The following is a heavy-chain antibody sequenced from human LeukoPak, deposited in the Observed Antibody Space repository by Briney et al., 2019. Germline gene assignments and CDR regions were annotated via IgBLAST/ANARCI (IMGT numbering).Heavy chain of an antibody. Sequence: GGSLRLSCAASGFTFSSYAMHWVRQARGKGLEYVSAISSNGGSTYYANSVKGRFTISRDNSKNTLYLQMNSLRAEDTAVYYCARRAGAYSHPYDYWGQGTLVTVSS. CDR1: GFTFSSYA. J-gene: IGHJ4*02. V-gene: IGHV3-64*01. D-gene: IGHD4/OR15-4a*01. CDR2: ISSNGGST. CDR3: ARRAGAYSHPYDY.